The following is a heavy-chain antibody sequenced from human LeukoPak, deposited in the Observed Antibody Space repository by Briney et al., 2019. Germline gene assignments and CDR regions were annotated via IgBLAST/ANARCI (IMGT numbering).Heavy chain of an antibody. D-gene: IGHD1-26*01. V-gene: IGHV4-61*01. CDR1: GGSVSSGSYY. CDR3: ARVSYTVGMDV. J-gene: IGHJ6*02. CDR2: IYHSGST. Sequence: SETLSLTCTVSGGSVSSGSYYWSWIRQPPGKGLEWIGEIYHSGSTNYNPSLKSRVTISVDKSKNQFSLKLSSVTAADTAVYYCARVSYTVGMDVWGQGTTVTVSS.